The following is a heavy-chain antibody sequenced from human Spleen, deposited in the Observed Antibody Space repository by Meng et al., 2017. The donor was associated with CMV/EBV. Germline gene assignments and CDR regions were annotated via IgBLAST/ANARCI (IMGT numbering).Heavy chain of an antibody. CDR2: ISYDGSNK. Sequence: SCAASGFTFSSYPMHWVRQAPGKGLEWVALISYDGSNKYYADSVKGRFTISRDNSMNTLSLQMNSLRAEDTAVYYCATSVVTPASDFWGQGTLVTVSS. CDR3: ATSVVTPASDF. J-gene: IGHJ4*02. D-gene: IGHD4-23*01. V-gene: IGHV3-30-3*01. CDR1: GFTFSSYP.